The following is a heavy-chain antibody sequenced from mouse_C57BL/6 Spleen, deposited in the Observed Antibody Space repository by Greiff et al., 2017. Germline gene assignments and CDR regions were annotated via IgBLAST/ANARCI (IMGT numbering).Heavy chain of an antibody. Sequence: VQLQESGAELVRPGTSVKMSCKASGYTFTNYWIGWAKQRPGHGLEWIGDIYPGGGYTNYNEKFKGKATLTADKYSSTAYMQFRSLTSEDSAIYYCARGGITTREEYYFDYWGQGTTLTVSS. V-gene: IGHV1-63*01. CDR3: ARGGITTREEYYFDY. CDR2: IYPGGGYT. J-gene: IGHJ2*01. CDR1: GYTFTNYW. D-gene: IGHD2-4*01.